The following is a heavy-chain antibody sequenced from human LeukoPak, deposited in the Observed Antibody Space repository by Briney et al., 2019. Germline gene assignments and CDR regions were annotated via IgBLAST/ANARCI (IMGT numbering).Heavy chain of an antibody. CDR2: IYSGGST. CDR1: GFTVSSNY. J-gene: IGHJ6*02. CDR3: ARDGAGTDLDGMDV. D-gene: IGHD1-7*01. Sequence: PGGSLRPSCAASGFTVSSNYMSWVRQAPGKGLEWISVIYSGGSTYNADSVKGRFTISRDNSKNTLYLQMNSLRAEDTAVYYCARDGAGTDLDGMDVWGQGTTVTVSS. V-gene: IGHV3-53*01.